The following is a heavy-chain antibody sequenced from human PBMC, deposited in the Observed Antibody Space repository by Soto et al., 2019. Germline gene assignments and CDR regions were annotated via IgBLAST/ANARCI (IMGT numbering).Heavy chain of an antibody. D-gene: IGHD6-19*01. CDR3: ARGAAYSSRWYDY. J-gene: IGHJ4*02. CDR1: GFTFSSNV. Sequence: GRSLRLSCAASGFTFSSNVISWVRQARGKGLEWVSVIYSGGTTYYEDSAKGRFTITRHNSKNTLYLQMHSLRAEDTAVYYCARGAAYSSRWYDYWGQGTLVTVS. V-gene: IGHV3-53*04. CDR2: IYSGGTT.